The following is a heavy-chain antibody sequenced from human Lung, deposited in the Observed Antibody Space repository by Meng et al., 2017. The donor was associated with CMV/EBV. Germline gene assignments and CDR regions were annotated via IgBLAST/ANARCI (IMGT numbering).Heavy chain of an antibody. Sequence: SXXVSXKASGGTFSSYAISWVRQAPGQGLEWMGGIIPIFGTANYAQKFQGRVTITADESTSTAYMELSSLRSEDTAVYYCARDRPITIFGVVQSQWFDPWXQGTLVTVSS. CDR2: IIPIFGTA. V-gene: IGHV1-69*13. CDR3: ARDRPITIFGVVQSQWFDP. CDR1: GGTFSSYA. D-gene: IGHD3-3*01. J-gene: IGHJ5*02.